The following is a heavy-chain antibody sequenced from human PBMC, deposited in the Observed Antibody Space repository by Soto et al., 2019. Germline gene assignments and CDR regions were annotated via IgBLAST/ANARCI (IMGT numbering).Heavy chain of an antibody. CDR1: GGSTTSDY. D-gene: IGHD3-10*01. CDR2: IFHSLGA. V-gene: IGHV4-59*01. J-gene: IGHJ4*02. Sequence: PSEILSLTGPVSGGSTTSDYGSWIRQPPGKGLEWLGYIFHSLGAKYNPSLGSRGTISLDTSKNQLSLSLRSVTAADTAIYFCVRDLNGSGDYWGQGTLVTVSS. CDR3: VRDLNGSGDY.